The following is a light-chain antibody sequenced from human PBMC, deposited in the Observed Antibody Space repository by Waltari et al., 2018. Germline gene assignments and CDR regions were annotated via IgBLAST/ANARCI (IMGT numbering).Light chain of an antibody. V-gene: IGKV3-15*01. CDR3: QQYNNWLT. J-gene: IGKJ4*01. Sequence: LFLRASQSLSDYLAWYAHTSGQPPPLLIYRASYRATGVPARFSVSGSGTEFTLTISSLQSEDFAVYYCQQYNNWLTFGGGTKVEV. CDR1: QSLSDY. CDR2: RAS.